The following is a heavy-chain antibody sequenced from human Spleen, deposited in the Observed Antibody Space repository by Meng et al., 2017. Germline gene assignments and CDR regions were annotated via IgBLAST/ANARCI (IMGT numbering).Heavy chain of an antibody. CDR3: ARDPSGTAHFDY. J-gene: IGHJ4*02. Sequence: SETLSLTCTVSGGSISSYYWSWIRQPPGKGLEWIGYIYYSGSTNYNPSLKSRVTISVDTSKNQFSLQLSSVTAADTAVYYCARDPSGTAHFDYWGQGTLVTVSS. CDR2: IYYSGST. CDR1: GGSISSYY. D-gene: IGHD3-10*01. V-gene: IGHV4-59*12.